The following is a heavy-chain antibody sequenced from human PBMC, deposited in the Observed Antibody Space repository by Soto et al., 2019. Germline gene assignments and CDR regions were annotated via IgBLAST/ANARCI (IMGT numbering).Heavy chain of an antibody. J-gene: IGHJ4*02. Sequence: PXESLTISCTGSGYTFATHWIALVRQMPGKGLEWMGIIYPGDSDTRYSPSFQGQVTISADKSFSTAYLQWSSLKDSDTAIYFCARLELTGLDNWGQGTQVTVYS. CDR3: ARLELTGLDN. CDR1: GYTFATHW. D-gene: IGHD3-9*01. CDR2: IYPGDSDT. V-gene: IGHV5-51*01.